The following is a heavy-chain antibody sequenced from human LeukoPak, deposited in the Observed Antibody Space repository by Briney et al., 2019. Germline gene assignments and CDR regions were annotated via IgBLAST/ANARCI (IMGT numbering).Heavy chain of an antibody. CDR1: GFTVSSSY. Sequence: PGGSLRLSCAASGFTVSSSYMSWVRQAPGKGLEWVSGFYRADSTFYANSVKGRFTISRDSPQNTISLQMNTLKAEDTAFYYCTRSPLWLNDGGYFDLWGRGTLVTVTS. CDR2: FYRADST. CDR3: TRSPLWLNDGGYFDL. D-gene: IGHD5-24*01. V-gene: IGHV3-53*01. J-gene: IGHJ2*01.